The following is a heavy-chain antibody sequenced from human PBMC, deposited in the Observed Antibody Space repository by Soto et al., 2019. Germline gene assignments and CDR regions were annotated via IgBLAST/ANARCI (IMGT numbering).Heavy chain of an antibody. D-gene: IGHD2-21*02. V-gene: IGHV3-21*01. CDR3: ARDRGYCGGDCYSHYYYGMDV. CDR2: ISSSSSYI. CDR1: GFTFSSYS. J-gene: IGHJ6*02. Sequence: GGSLRLSCAASGFTFSSYSMNWVRQSPGKGLEWVSSISSSSSYIYYADSVKGRFTISRDNAKNSLYLQMNSLRAEDTAVYYCARDRGYCGGDCYSHYYYGMDVWGQGTTVTVSS.